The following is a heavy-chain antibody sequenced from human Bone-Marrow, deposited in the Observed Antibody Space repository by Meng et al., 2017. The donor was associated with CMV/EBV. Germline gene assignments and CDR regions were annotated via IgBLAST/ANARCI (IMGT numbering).Heavy chain of an antibody. V-gene: IGHV4-34*01. Sequence: SENLSLTCAVYGGSFSGYYWSWIRQPPGKGLEWIVEINHSGSTNYNPSLQSRVTISVDTSKNQFSLKLSSVTAADTAVYYCARAGDYVWGSGSGLEPWGQGTLVTVSS. CDR1: GGSFSGYY. CDR2: INHSGST. J-gene: IGHJ5*02. D-gene: IGHD3-16*01. CDR3: ARAGDYVWGSGSGLEP.